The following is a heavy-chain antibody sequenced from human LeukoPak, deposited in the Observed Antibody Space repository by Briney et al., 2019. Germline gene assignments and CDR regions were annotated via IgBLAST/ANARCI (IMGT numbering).Heavy chain of an antibody. CDR2: INHSGST. CDR1: GGSFSGYY. J-gene: IGHJ5*02. D-gene: IGHD3-10*01. CDR3: ARGPPVLLWFGELPFDP. Sequence: SETLSLTCAVYGGSFSGYYWSWIREPPGKGLEWIGKINHSGSTNYNPSLKSRVTISVDTSKNQFSLKLSSVTAADTAVYYCARGPPVLLWFGELPFDPWGQGTLVTVSS. V-gene: IGHV4-34*01.